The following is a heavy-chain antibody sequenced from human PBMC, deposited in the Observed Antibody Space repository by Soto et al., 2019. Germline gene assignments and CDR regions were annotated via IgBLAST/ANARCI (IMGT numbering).Heavy chain of an antibody. CDR1: GFTFSSYG. Sequence: QVQLVESGGGVVQPGRSLRLSCAASGFTFSSYGMHWVRQAPGKGLEWVAVISYDGSNKYYADSVKGRFTISRDNSKNSVYLQMNSLRAEDTAVYYCAKDFYGDYPFGYWGQGTLVTVSS. V-gene: IGHV3-30*18. D-gene: IGHD4-17*01. J-gene: IGHJ4*02. CDR2: ISYDGSNK. CDR3: AKDFYGDYPFGY.